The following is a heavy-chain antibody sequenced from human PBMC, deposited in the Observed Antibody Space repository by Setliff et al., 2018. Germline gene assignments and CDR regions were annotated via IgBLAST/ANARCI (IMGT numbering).Heavy chain of an antibody. D-gene: IGHD3-16*01. J-gene: IGHJ6*02. CDR3: ARDRTAYTYGLDV. Sequence: PSETLSLTCSVSGASISSNYWSWIRQSPGKGLEWIGYIYHNGNTNFNPSLRSRVNMSVDTSNNQFVLNLKAVTAADTAVYYCARDRTAYTYGLDVWGQGTTVTVSS. CDR1: GASISSNY. CDR2: IYHNGNT. V-gene: IGHV4-59*01.